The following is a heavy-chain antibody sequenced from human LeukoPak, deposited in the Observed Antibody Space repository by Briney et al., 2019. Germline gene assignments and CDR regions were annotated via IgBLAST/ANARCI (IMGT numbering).Heavy chain of an antibody. J-gene: IGHJ4*02. CDR1: GGSISSYY. CDR2: IYYTGST. CDR3: ARGGIAAAGGWKGDDY. D-gene: IGHD6-13*01. V-gene: IGHV4-59*01. Sequence: SETLFLTCTVSGGSISSYYRSWIRQPPGKGLEWIGYIYYTGSTSYSPSLRSRVTISVDTSENQFSLKLSSVTAADTAVYYCARGGIAAAGGWKGDDYWGQGTLVTVSS.